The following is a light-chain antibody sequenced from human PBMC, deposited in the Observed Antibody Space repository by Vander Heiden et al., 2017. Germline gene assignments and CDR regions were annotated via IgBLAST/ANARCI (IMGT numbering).Light chain of an antibody. Sequence: DLQMNQSPSSLSASVGDRVTITCRASQGISTYLAWYQQKPGKVPKLLIYAASTLQSGVPSRFSGSGSGTDFTLTISSLQPEDVATYYCQKYNSAPPTFGQGTKVEIK. CDR2: AAS. CDR3: QKYNSAPPT. J-gene: IGKJ1*01. CDR1: QGISTY. V-gene: IGKV1-27*01.